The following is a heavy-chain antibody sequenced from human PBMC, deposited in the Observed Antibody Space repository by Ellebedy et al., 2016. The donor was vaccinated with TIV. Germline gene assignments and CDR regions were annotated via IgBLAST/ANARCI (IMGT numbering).Heavy chain of an antibody. CDR1: GFSFSSYW. CDR3: ASYDWSTGLDV. J-gene: IGHJ6*02. Sequence: GESLKISCAASGFSFSSYWMSWVRQAPGKGLEWVSYISSSSSLKYYADSVRGRFSISRDNAKNSVYLQMNSLRDEDTAVYYCASYDWSTGLDVWGQGTTVTVSS. D-gene: IGHD3-9*01. CDR2: ISSSSSLK. V-gene: IGHV3-48*02.